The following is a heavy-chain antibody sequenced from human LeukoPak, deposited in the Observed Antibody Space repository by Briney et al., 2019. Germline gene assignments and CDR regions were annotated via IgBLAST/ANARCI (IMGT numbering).Heavy chain of an antibody. J-gene: IGHJ3*02. CDR1: GGSISDSY. V-gene: IGHV4-59*01. CDR2: IYYSGST. Sequence: SETLSLTCSVSGGSISDSYWSWIRQPPGKGLEWIGYIYYSGSTNYNPSLKSRVTISVDTSKNQFSLKLSSVTAADTAVYYCARVKVRAFDIWGQGTMVTVSS. CDR3: ARVKVRAFDI.